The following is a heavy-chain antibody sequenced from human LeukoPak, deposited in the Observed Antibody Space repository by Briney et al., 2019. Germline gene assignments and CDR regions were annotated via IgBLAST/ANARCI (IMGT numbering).Heavy chain of an antibody. V-gene: IGHV3-33*01. D-gene: IGHD2-8*01. CDR2: IGYDGSEK. CDR1: GFTFSSYG. J-gene: IGHJ3*01. Sequence: PGGSLRPSCAASGFTFSSYGMDWVRQAPGKGLEWVAVIGYDGSEKHYADSVKGRFSISRDNSKNTLFLQMNSLRVEDTAVYFCARPRLFKGVFDDWGQGTVVTVSS. CDR3: ARPRLFKGVFDD.